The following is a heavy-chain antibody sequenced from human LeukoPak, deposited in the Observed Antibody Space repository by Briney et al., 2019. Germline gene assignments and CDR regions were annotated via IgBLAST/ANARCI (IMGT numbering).Heavy chain of an antibody. CDR1: GGTFSSYA. CDR2: IIPIFGTA. D-gene: IGHD1-26*01. CDR3: ARGPVLGATVSAFDI. Sequence: GASVKVSCKASGGTFSSYAISWVRQALGQGLEWMGGIIPIFGTANYAQKFQGRVTITADESTSTAYMELSSLRSGDTAVYYCARGPVLGATVSAFDIWGQGTMVTVSS. V-gene: IGHV1-69*13. J-gene: IGHJ3*02.